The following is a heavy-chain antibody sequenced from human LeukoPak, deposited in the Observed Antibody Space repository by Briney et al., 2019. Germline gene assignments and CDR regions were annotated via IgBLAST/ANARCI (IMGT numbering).Heavy chain of an antibody. CDR2: IYHSGST. J-gene: IGHJ5*02. CDR1: GGSISSGGYS. D-gene: IGHD3-22*01. V-gene: IGHV4-30-2*01. Sequence: SETLSLTCAVSGGSISSGGYSWSWIRQPPGKGLEWIGYIYHSGSTYYNPSLKSRVTISADRSKNQFSLKLSSVTAADTAVYYCARVNYYDSSRIDPWGQGTLVTVSS. CDR3: ARVNYYDSSRIDP.